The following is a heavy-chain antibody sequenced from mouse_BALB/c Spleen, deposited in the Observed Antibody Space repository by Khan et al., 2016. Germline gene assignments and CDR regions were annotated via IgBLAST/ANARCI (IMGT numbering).Heavy chain of an antibody. J-gene: IGHJ3*01. CDR2: INPDSSTK. CDR1: GFDFSRYW. Sequence: EVKLLESGGGLVQPGGSLKLSCAASGFDFSRYWMSWVRQAPGKGLEWIGEINPDSSTKNTTASLKGKFIISRDNAKNTLYLQMSKVRSEDTALYYCARHYDYVGGFAYWGQGTLVTVSA. D-gene: IGHD2-4*01. CDR3: ARHYDYVGGFAY. V-gene: IGHV4-1*02.